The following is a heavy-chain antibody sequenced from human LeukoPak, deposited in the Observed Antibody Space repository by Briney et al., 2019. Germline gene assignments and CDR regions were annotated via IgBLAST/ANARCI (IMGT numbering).Heavy chain of an antibody. Sequence: EASVKVSCKASAYTFTSYAISWMRQAPGQGLEWMGWISVYNGSTNYAQKFQGRVTMTTDTSTSTAYMELRSLRSDDTAVYYCARSPYYYGSGSYYYYYYYGMDVWGQGTTVTVSS. D-gene: IGHD3-10*01. J-gene: IGHJ6*02. CDR1: AYTFTSYA. CDR2: ISVYNGST. V-gene: IGHV1-18*01. CDR3: ARSPYYYGSGSYYYYYYYGMDV.